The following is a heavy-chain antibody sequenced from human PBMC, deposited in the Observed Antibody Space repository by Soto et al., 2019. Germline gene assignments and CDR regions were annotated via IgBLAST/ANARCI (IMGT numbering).Heavy chain of an antibody. D-gene: IGHD2-2*01. J-gene: IGHJ3*02. CDR3: ARAYCSSTSCYAPAAFDI. Sequence: QLQLQESGPGLVKPSETLSLTCTVSGGSISSSSYYWGWIRQPPGKGLEWIGSIYYSGSTYYNPSLKSRVTISVDTSKNQFSLKLSSVTAADTAVYYCARAYCSSTSCYAPAAFDIWGQGTMVTVSS. CDR2: IYYSGST. V-gene: IGHV4-39*01. CDR1: GGSISSSSYY.